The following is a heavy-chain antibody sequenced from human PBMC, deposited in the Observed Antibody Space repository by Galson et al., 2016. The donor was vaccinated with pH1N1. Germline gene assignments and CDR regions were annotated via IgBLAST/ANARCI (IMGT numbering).Heavy chain of an antibody. V-gene: IGHV3-49*04. CDR1: GFTFGDYT. CDR3: TRDFLGTYYPGGYFDY. J-gene: IGHJ4*02. Sequence: SLRLSCAASGFTFGDYTINWVRQAPGKGLEWVGLIRSKTYGGTREYAASVKDRFTISRGDSKSIAYLQMNNLKTEYSAIYYCTRDFLGTYYPGGYFDYWGQGTQVTVSS. D-gene: IGHD1-26*01. CDR2: IRSKTYGGTR.